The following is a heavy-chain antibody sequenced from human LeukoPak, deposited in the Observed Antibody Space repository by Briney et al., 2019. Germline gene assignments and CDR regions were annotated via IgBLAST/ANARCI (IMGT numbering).Heavy chain of an antibody. CDR3: ARDWWYHYDSSGYYYGMDV. V-gene: IGHV4-39*07. Sequence: SETLSLTCTVSGGSISSSSYYWGWIRQPPGKGLEWIGSIYYSGSTYYNPSLKSRVTISVDTSKNQFSLKLSSVTAADTAVYYCARDWWYHYDSSGYYYGMDVWGQGTTVTVSS. D-gene: IGHD3-22*01. J-gene: IGHJ6*02. CDR2: IYYSGST. CDR1: GGSISSSSYY.